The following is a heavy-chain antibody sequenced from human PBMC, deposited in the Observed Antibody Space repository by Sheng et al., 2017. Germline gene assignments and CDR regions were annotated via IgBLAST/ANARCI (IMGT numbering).Heavy chain of an antibody. V-gene: IGHV1-69*05. CDR2: IIPIFGTA. CDR3: ASSAAQARGQYYYYMDV. Sequence: QVQLVQSGAEVKKPGSSVKVSCKASGGTFSSYAISWVRQAPGQGLEWMGGIIPIFGTANYAQKFQGRVTITTDESTSTAYMELSSLRSEDTAVYYCASSAAQARGQYYYYMDVWGKGTTVTVSS. J-gene: IGHJ6*03. D-gene: IGHD2-2*01. CDR1: GGTFSSYA.